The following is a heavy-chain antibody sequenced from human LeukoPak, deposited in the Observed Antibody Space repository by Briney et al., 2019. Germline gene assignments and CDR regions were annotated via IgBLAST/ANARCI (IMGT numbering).Heavy chain of an antibody. CDR3: ARGHDYGGNWFDL. CDR2: INSDGSTK. D-gene: IGHD4-23*01. J-gene: IGHJ5*02. Sequence: GGSLRLSCAASGFTFTSYWMHWVRQAPGKGLVWVSRINSDGSTKTYADSVKGRFTISRDNAKNTLYLQMNSLRAEDTAVYYCARGHDYGGNWFDLWGQGTLVTVSS. CDR1: GFTFTSYW. V-gene: IGHV3-74*01.